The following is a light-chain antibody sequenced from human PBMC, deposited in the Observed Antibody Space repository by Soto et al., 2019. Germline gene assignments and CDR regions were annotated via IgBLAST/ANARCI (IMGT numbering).Light chain of an antibody. J-gene: IGLJ1*01. CDR1: SSDVGGYNF. V-gene: IGLV2-14*01. Sequence: QSALTQPASVSGSPGQSITISCTGTSSDVGGYNFVSWYQQHPGKAPKFMIYDVSNRPSGVSYRFSGSKSGNTASLTISGLQAEDGAGYYCSSYTTSNTRQIVFGTGTKVTV. CDR2: DVS. CDR3: SSYTTSNTRQIV.